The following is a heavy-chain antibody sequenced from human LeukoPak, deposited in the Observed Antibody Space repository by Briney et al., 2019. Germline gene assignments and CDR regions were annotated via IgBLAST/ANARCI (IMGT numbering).Heavy chain of an antibody. V-gene: IGHV3-23*01. CDR1: GFTFNNYV. CDR2: ISGSVGNI. Sequence: GGSLRLSCAASGFTFNNYVVSWVRQTPGKGLEWISGISGSVGNIYYADSAKGRFTISRDNSKNTLYLQMNSLRAEDTAMYYCASGYCSGGSCYLLSYWGQGTLVTVSS. D-gene: IGHD2-15*01. J-gene: IGHJ4*02. CDR3: ASGYCSGGSCYLLSY.